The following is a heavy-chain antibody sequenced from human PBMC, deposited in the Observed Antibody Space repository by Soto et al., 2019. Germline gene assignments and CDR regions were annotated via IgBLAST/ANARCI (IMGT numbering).Heavy chain of an antibody. Sequence: QGQLVQSGAEVKKPGASVKVSCKASGYTLTSYSISWVRQAPGQGLEWMGWISGNNANTNYAQKVQDRVTMTTDTSTSTAYMELRSLRSDDTAVYYCAGDTGRSWCGGHFDSWGQGTLVTVSS. D-gene: IGHD3-10*01. CDR1: GYTLTSYS. CDR2: ISGNNANT. CDR3: AGDTGRSWCGGHFDS. J-gene: IGHJ4*02. V-gene: IGHV1-18*01.